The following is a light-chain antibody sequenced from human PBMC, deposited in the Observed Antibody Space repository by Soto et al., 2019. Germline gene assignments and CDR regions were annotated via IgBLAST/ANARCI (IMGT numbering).Light chain of an antibody. Sequence: QSALTQPRSVSGSPGQSVTISCTGTSSDVGAYNYVSWYQQHPGKAPKLLISDVTKRPSGVPDRFSGSKSGNTASLTISGLQAEDDADYSCCSYAGDYTVIFGGGTKVTVL. CDR3: CSYAGDYTVI. CDR1: SSDVGAYNY. CDR2: DVT. J-gene: IGLJ2*01. V-gene: IGLV2-11*01.